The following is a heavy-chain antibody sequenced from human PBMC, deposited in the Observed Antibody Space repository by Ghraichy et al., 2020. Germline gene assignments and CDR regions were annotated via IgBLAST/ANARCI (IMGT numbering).Heavy chain of an antibody. CDR2: VSSNGGNT. CDR3: VKRAYGGNSGAFDI. D-gene: IGHD4-23*01. V-gene: IGHV3-64D*06. Sequence: GESLNISCSASGFTFSSYAMHWVRHAPGKGLEYVSGVSSNGGNTYYADSVKGRFTISRDNSKNTLYLQMSSLRADDTAVYYCVKRAYGGNSGAFDIWGQGTVVTVSS. CDR1: GFTFSSYA. J-gene: IGHJ3*02.